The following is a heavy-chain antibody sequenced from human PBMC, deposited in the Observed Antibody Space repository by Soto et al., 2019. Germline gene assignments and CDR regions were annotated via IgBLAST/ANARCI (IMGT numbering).Heavy chain of an antibody. V-gene: IGHV1-69*01. CDR1: GGTFSSYA. J-gene: IGHJ2*01. CDR3: ARQKRGWLPTNWYFDL. Sequence: QVQLVQSGAEVKKPGSSVKVSCKASGGTFSSYAISWVRQAPGQGLEWMGGIIPIFGTANYAQKFQGRVTITADESTSIAYMELSSLRSEDTAVYYCARQKRGWLPTNWYFDLWGRGTLVTVSS. CDR2: IIPIFGTA. D-gene: IGHD5-12*01.